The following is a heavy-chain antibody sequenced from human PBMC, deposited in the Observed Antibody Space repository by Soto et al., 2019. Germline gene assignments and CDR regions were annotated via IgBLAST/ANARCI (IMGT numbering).Heavy chain of an antibody. Sequence: PGGSLRLSCIASGFTFRNYATAWARQAPGEDLEWVSAIGTSGTPTLYADSVKSRFSISRDDSRNTVSLQMNSLGVEDTATYYCTRILWSSRRDALDIWGQGTTVTSP. V-gene: IGHV3-23*01. D-gene: IGHD2-21*01. CDR2: IGTSGTPT. CDR3: TRILWSSRRDALDI. J-gene: IGHJ6*02. CDR1: GFTFRNYA.